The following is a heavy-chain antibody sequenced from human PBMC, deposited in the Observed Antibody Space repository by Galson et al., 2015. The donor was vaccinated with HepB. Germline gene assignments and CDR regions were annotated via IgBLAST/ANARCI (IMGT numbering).Heavy chain of an antibody. J-gene: IGHJ6*04. CDR2: IKQDATEK. V-gene: IGHV3-7*03. D-gene: IGHD3-10*01. Sequence: SLRLSCAASGFTFSTYLMTWVRQAPGKGLEWVADIKQDATEKYYVDSVKGRFTISRDNAKNSLYLQMNSLRVEDTAVYYCARHRGGLLWFGDGMDVWGKGTTVTVSS. CDR3: ARHRGGLLWFGDGMDV. CDR1: GFTFSTYL.